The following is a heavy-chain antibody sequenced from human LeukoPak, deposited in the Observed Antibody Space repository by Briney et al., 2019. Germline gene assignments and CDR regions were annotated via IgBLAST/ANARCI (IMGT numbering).Heavy chain of an antibody. Sequence: QPGGSLRLSCAASGFTFSSYAMSWVRQAPGKGLEWVSGISWNSGSIGYADSVKGRFTISRDNAKNSLYLQMNSLRAEDTALYYCATSSIAALDGDYWGQGTLVTVSS. D-gene: IGHD6-6*01. J-gene: IGHJ4*02. CDR2: ISWNSGSI. V-gene: IGHV3-9*01. CDR1: GFTFSSYA. CDR3: ATSSIAALDGDY.